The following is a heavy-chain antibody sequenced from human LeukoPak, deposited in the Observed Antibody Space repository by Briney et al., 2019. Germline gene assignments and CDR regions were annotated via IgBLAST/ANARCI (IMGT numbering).Heavy chain of an antibody. J-gene: IGHJ5*02. CDR3: ARGGWSLGYCSSSSCLDWFDP. CDR2: INPNSGGT. V-gene: IGHV1-2*02. CDR1: RYTFTDYY. D-gene: IGHD2-2*01. Sequence: ASVKVSCKASRYTFTDYYMHWVRQAPGQGLEWMGWINPNSGGTNYAQKFQGRFTMTRDTSISTAYMELSRLRSDDTAVYYCARGGWSLGYCSSSSCLDWFDPWGQGTLVTVSS.